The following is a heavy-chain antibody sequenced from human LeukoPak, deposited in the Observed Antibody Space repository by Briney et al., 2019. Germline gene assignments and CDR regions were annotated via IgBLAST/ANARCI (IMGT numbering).Heavy chain of an antibody. J-gene: IGHJ4*02. D-gene: IGHD2-2*01. CDR3: ARGYCSSTSCYFTDY. V-gene: IGHV1-18*01. CDR1: GYTFTSYG. Sequence: ASVKVSCKASGYTFTSYGISWVRQAPGQGLEWMGWISAYNGNTNYAQKLQGRVTMTTDTSTSTAYMELRSLRSDDTAVYYRARGYCSSTSCYFTDYWGQGTLVTVSS. CDR2: ISAYNGNT.